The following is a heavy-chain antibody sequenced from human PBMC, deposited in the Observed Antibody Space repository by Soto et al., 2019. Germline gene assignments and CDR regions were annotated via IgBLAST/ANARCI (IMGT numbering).Heavy chain of an antibody. J-gene: IGHJ4*02. CDR3: AKGLSIAAAGTFDY. CDR2: ISGSGGNT. CDR1: GFTFASYA. V-gene: IGHV3-23*01. D-gene: IGHD6-13*01. Sequence: EVQLLESGGGLVQPGGSLRLSCAASGFTFASYAMSWVRQAPGKGLEWVSGISGSGGNTYNADSVKGRFTISRDNSKNTLYVDMISLRAEDTAVYYCAKGLSIAAAGTFDYWGQGTLVTVSS.